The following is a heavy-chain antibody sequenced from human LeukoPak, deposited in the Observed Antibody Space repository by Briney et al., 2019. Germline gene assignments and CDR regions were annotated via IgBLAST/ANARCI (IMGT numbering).Heavy chain of an antibody. CDR1: GYTFTSYD. V-gene: IGHV1-69*04. D-gene: IGHD2-2*01. CDR3: ARSVVTRHTIVVVPAALDY. J-gene: IGHJ4*02. CDR2: IIPILGIA. Sequence: GASVKVSCKASGYTFTSYDINWVRQATGQGLEWMGRIIPILGIANYAQKFQGRVTITADKSTSTAYMELSSLRSEDTAVYYCARSVVTRHTIVVVPAALDYWGQGTLVTVSS.